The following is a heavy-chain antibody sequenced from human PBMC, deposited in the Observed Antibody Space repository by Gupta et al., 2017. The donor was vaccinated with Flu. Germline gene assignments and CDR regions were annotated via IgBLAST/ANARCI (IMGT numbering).Heavy chain of an antibody. V-gene: IGHV3-30*03. J-gene: IGHJ4*02. Sequence: QVQPVGSGGGVVQPGRSLRLSCTVSGFIYSRYGMHWVRQAPGKGLEWLAVMSNDGRSKYYADSVRGRFTNSRDNSKNTLFLQMNSLRAEDTAVYYCARDSGWKYFDYWGQGTLVTVSS. CDR1: GFIYSRYG. CDR3: ARDSGWKYFDY. D-gene: IGHD1-1*01. CDR2: MSNDGRSK.